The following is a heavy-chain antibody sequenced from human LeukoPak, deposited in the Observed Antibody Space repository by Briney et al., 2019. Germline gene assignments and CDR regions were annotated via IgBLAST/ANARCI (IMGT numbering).Heavy chain of an antibody. J-gene: IGHJ3*02. CDR2: IYHSGST. CDR1: GDSISSGGYS. Sequence: SQTLSLTCAVSGDSISSGGYSWSWIRQPPGTGLEWIGYIYHSGSTYYNPSLKSRVTISVDRSKNQFSLKLSSVTAADTAVYYCARKSMHDAFDIWGQGTMVTVSS. V-gene: IGHV4-30-2*01. CDR3: ARKSMHDAFDI.